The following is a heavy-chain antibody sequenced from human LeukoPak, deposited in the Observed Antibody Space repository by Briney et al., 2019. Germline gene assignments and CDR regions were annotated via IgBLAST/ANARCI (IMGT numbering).Heavy chain of an antibody. CDR3: ARALHDYGDYVVPFDAFDI. V-gene: IGHV3-30-3*01. D-gene: IGHD4-17*01. Sequence: GGSLRLSCAASGFTFSSYAMHWVRQAPGKGLEWVAVISYDGSNKYYADSVKGRFTISRVNSKNTLYLQMNSLRAEDTAVYYCARALHDYGDYVVPFDAFDIWGQGTMVTVSS. J-gene: IGHJ3*02. CDR2: ISYDGSNK. CDR1: GFTFSSYA.